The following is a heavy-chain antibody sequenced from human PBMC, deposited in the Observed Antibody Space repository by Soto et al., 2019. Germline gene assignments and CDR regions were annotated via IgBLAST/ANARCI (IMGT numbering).Heavy chain of an antibody. CDR2: ISSSGSTI. CDR3: ARESGSSTSPDYYGMDV. CDR1: GFTFSSYE. D-gene: IGHD2-2*01. V-gene: IGHV3-48*03. J-gene: IGHJ6*02. Sequence: GGSLRLSCAASGFTFSSYEMNWFRQAPGKGLEWVSYISSSGSTIYYADSVKGRFTISRDNAKNSLYLQMNSLRAEDTAVYYCARESGSSTSPDYYGMDVWGQGTTVTVSS.